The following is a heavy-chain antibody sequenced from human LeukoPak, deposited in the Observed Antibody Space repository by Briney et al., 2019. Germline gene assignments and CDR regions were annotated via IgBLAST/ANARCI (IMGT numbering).Heavy chain of an antibody. D-gene: IGHD3-10*01. CDR3: ARASLWFGELPLPYYLDY. Sequence: SETLSLTCTVSGGSISSYYWSWIRQPAGKGLEWIGRIYTSGSTNYNPSLKSRVTMSVDTSKNQFSLKLSSVTAADTAVYYCARASLWFGELPLPYYLDYWGQGTLVTVSS. J-gene: IGHJ4*02. CDR2: IYTSGST. CDR1: GGSISSYY. V-gene: IGHV4-4*07.